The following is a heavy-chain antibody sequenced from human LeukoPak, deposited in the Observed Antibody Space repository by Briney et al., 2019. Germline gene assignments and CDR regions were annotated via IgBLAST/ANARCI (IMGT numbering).Heavy chain of an antibody. Sequence: SETLSLTCTISGGSISTSTYYWGWIRQSAGKGLEWIGYIYHSGSTYYNPSLRSRLTISVDRSKNQFSLKLNSVTAADTAIYYCARGGYRGYDFWFDPWGQGTLVTVSS. V-gene: IGHV4-30-2*06. CDR2: IYHSGST. CDR3: ARGGYRGYDFWFDP. D-gene: IGHD5-12*01. J-gene: IGHJ5*02. CDR1: GGSISTSTYY.